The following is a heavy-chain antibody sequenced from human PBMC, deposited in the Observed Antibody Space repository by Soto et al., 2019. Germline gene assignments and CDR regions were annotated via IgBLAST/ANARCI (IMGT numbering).Heavy chain of an antibody. J-gene: IGHJ5*02. V-gene: IGHV4-30-2*01. Sequence: SETLSLTCAVSGGSISSGGYSWSWIRQPPGKGLEWIGYIYHSGSTYYNPSLKSRVTISVDRSKNQFSLKLSSVTAADTAVYYCARALRELLWFGDQNQARWFDPWGQGTLVTVSS. D-gene: IGHD3-10*01. CDR2: IYHSGST. CDR3: ARALRELLWFGDQNQARWFDP. CDR1: GGSISSGGYS.